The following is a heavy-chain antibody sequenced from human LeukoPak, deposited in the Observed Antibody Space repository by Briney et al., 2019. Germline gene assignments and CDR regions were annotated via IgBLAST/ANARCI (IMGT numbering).Heavy chain of an antibody. CDR3: ATTPTAMVEHDY. Sequence: GGSLRLSCAASGFTFSSYEMNWVRQAPGKGLEWVSYISSSGSTIYYADSVKGRFTISRDNAKNSLYLQMNSLRAEDTAVYYCATTPTAMVEHDYWGQGTLVTVSS. CDR1: GFTFSSYE. J-gene: IGHJ4*02. V-gene: IGHV3-48*03. D-gene: IGHD5-18*01. CDR2: ISSSGSTI.